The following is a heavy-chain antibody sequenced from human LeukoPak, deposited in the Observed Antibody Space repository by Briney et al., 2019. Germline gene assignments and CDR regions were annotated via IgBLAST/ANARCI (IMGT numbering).Heavy chain of an antibody. J-gene: IGHJ3*02. CDR3: ARDPLVDAFDI. Sequence: GGSLRLSCAASGFTFSDYYMSWIRQAPGKGLEWVSYISSSGNTIYYADSVKGRFTISRDNAKNSLYLQMNSLRAEDTAVYYCARDPLVDAFDIWGQGTMVTVSS. CDR1: GFTFSDYY. V-gene: IGHV3-11*04. D-gene: IGHD6-6*01. CDR2: ISSSGNTI.